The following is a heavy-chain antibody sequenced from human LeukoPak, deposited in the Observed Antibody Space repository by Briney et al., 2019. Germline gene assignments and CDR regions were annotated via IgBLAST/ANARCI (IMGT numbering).Heavy chain of an antibody. J-gene: IGHJ5*02. CDR2: IIPMFGTA. Sequence: SVKVSCKASGGTFNNYAISWVRQAPGQGLEWMGEIIPMFGTANYAQKYQGRVTITADESTSTAHIELSSLRYEDTAMYYCALGSRGVMTDWFDPWGQGTLVTVSS. V-gene: IGHV1-69*01. D-gene: IGHD3-10*01. CDR1: GGTFNNYA. CDR3: ALGSRGVMTDWFDP.